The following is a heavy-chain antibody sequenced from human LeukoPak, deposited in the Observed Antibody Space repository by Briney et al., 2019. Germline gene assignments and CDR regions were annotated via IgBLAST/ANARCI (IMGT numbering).Heavy chain of an antibody. V-gene: IGHV5-10-1*04. D-gene: IGHD1-1*01. J-gene: IGHJ5*02. CDR1: GYSFTSYW. CDR3: ARQLLNWNDVVWFDP. CDR2: IDPSDSYT. Sequence: GESLKISCKGSGYSFTSYWISWVRQMPGKGLEWMGRIDPSDSYTNYSPSFQGQVTISADKSISTAYLQWSSLKASDTAMYYCARQLLNWNDVVWFDPWGQGTLVTVSS.